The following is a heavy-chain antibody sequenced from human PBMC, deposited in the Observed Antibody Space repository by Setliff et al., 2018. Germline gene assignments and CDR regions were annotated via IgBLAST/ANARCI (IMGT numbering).Heavy chain of an antibody. CDR3: ARRMGPGDWYYYYYMDV. CDR1: GGTFSSYA. CDR2: IIPIFGTA. J-gene: IGHJ6*03. D-gene: IGHD2-21*01. Sequence: SVKVSCKASGGTFSSYAISWVRQAPGQGLEWMGGIIPIFGTANYAQKFQGRVTITADESTSTAYMELSSLRSEDTAVYYCARRMGPGDWYYYYYMDVWGKGTTVTVLL. V-gene: IGHV1-69*13.